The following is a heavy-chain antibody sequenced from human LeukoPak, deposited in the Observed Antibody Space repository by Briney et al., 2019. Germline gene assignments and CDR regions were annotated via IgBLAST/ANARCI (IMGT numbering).Heavy chain of an antibody. CDR3: ARGRRTSRAFDI. D-gene: IGHD1-14*01. Sequence: PSETLSLTCAVYGGSFSGYYWSWIRQPPGKGLEWIGEINHSGSTNYNPSLKSRVTISVDTSKNQFSLKLSSVTAADTAVYYCARGRRTSRAFDIRGQGTMVTVSS. CDR1: GGSFSGYY. V-gene: IGHV4-34*01. CDR2: INHSGST. J-gene: IGHJ3*02.